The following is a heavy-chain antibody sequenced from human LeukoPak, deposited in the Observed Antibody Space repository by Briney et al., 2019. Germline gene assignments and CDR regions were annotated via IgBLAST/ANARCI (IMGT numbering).Heavy chain of an antibody. CDR2: VSISSGTI. Sequence: GGSLRLSCAASGFTFSGHNMNWVRQAPGKGLEWISFVSISSGTIYYADSVNGRFRISRDNAKSSLDLEMNSLRAEDTAVYYCARGPPSACSGGSCYSYYFDYWGQGTLVTVSS. J-gene: IGHJ4*02. CDR3: ARGPPSACSGGSCYSYYFDY. D-gene: IGHD2-15*01. V-gene: IGHV3-48*04. CDR1: GFTFSGHN.